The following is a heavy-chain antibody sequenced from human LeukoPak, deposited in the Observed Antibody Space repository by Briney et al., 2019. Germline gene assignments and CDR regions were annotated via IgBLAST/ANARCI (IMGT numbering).Heavy chain of an antibody. V-gene: IGHV4-34*01. CDR3: ARGRGDCLDY. D-gene: IGHD2-21*02. CDR2: INHSGST. J-gene: IGHJ4*02. Sequence: SETLSLTCAVYGGSFSGYYWSWIRQPPGKGLEWIGEINHSGSTNYNPSLESRVTISVDTSKNQFSLKLSSVTAADTAVYYCARGRGDCLDYWGQGTLVTVSS. CDR1: GGSFSGYY.